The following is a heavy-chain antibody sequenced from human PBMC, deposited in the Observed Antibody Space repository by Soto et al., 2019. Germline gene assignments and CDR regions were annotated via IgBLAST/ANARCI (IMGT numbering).Heavy chain of an antibody. CDR1: GGTFSSYA. D-gene: IGHD6-13*01. V-gene: IGHV1-69*06. J-gene: IGHJ4*02. CDR3: ARRDIAAAGRRLFDY. Sequence: SVKVSCKASGGTFSSYAISWVRQAPGQGLEWMGGIIPIFGTANYAQKFQGRVTITADKSTSTAYMELSSLRSEDTAVYYCARRDIAAAGRRLFDYWGQGTLVTVSS. CDR2: IIPIFGTA.